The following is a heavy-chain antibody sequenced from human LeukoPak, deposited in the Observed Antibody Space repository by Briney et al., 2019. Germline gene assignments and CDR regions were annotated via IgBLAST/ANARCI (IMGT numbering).Heavy chain of an antibody. CDR3: ARGRYYDFWSGYYTPHDAFDI. D-gene: IGHD3-3*01. CDR1: GYTFTGYY. Sequence: ASVKVSCKASGYTFTGYYMHWVRQAPGQGLEWMGWINPNSGGTNYAQKFQGRVTMTRNTSISTAYMELSSLRSEDTAVYYCARGRYYDFWSGYYTPHDAFDIWGQGTMVTVSS. CDR2: INPNSGGT. V-gene: IGHV1-2*02. J-gene: IGHJ3*02.